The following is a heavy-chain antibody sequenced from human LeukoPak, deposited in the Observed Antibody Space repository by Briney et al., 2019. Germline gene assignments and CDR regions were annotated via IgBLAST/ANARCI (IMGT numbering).Heavy chain of an antibody. CDR3: ARVRYVLRYFEGGRRSNWFDP. J-gene: IGHJ5*02. Sequence: VASVKVSCKASGYTFTGYYMHWVRQAPGQGLEWMGWMNPNSGNTGYAQKFQGRVTMTRNTSISTAYMELSSLRSEDTAVYYCARVRYVLRYFEGGRRSNWFDPWGQGTLVTVSS. CDR2: MNPNSGNT. V-gene: IGHV1-8*02. D-gene: IGHD3-9*01. CDR1: GYTFTGYY.